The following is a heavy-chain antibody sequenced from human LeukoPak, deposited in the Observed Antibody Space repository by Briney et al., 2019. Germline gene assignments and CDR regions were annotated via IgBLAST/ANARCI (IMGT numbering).Heavy chain of an antibody. D-gene: IGHD4-23*01. Sequence: GGSLRLSCAASGFNDSNNYMTWVRQAPGKGLEWVSLIYSSGSTYYADSVKGRFTISRDNSKNTLYLQVNSLRAEDTAVYYCARRGDGGRSFDYWGQGTLVTVSS. CDR2: IYSSGST. CDR1: GFNDSNNY. CDR3: ARRGDGGRSFDY. V-gene: IGHV3-53*01. J-gene: IGHJ4*02.